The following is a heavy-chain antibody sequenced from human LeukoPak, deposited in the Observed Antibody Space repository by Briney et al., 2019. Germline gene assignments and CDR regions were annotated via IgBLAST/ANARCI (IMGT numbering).Heavy chain of an antibody. CDR3: ARDPVAGTRDYFDC. J-gene: IGHJ4*02. CDR2: IYHSGST. D-gene: IGHD6-19*01. V-gene: IGHV4-38-2*02. CDR1: GYSISSGYY. Sequence: PSETLSLTCTVSGYSISSGYYWGWIRQPPWKGLEWIGSIYHSGSTYYNPSLKSRVTISVDTSKNQFSLKLSSVTAADTAVYYCARDPVAGTRDYFDCWGQGTLVTVSS.